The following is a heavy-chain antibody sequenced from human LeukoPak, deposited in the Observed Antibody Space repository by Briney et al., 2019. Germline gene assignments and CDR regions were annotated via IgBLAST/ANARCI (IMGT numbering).Heavy chain of an antibody. CDR2: IYSSGRT. D-gene: IGHD4-17*01. Sequence: SETLSLTCTVSGGSISSYFWTWIRQPAGKGLEWIGRIYSSGRTNYNPSLKSRVTISVDTSKNQFSLKLSSVTAADTAVYYCARDKAGYGDFTFQHWGQGTLVTVSS. CDR1: GGSISSYF. J-gene: IGHJ1*01. V-gene: IGHV4-4*07. CDR3: ARDKAGYGDFTFQH.